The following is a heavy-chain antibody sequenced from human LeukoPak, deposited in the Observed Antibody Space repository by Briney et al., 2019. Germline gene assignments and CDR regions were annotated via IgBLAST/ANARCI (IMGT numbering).Heavy chain of an antibody. CDR1: GYTFTSNY. D-gene: IGHD3-10*01. J-gene: IGHJ4*02. Sequence: RGASVKVSCKAFGYTFTSNYMHWVRQAPGQGPEWMGVISPSGGSTTYAQKFQGRVTMTRDMSTGTVYMDLSSLRSEDTAVYYCARENDGSGSNYFDYWGQGNLVTVSS. CDR3: ARENDGSGSNYFDY. CDR2: ISPSGGST. V-gene: IGHV1-46*01.